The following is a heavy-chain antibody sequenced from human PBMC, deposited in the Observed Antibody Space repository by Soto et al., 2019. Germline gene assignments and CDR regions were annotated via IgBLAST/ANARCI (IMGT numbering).Heavy chain of an antibody. V-gene: IGHV3-30*18. J-gene: IGHJ6*02. D-gene: IGHD3-22*01. Sequence: GGSLRLSCAASGFTFSSYGMHWVRQAPGKGLEWVAVISYDGSNKYYADSVKGRFTISRDNSKNTLYLQMNSLRAEDTAVYYCAKTAYYYDSSGYPRAYYYYYYGMDVWGQGTTVTVSS. CDR3: AKTAYYYDSSGYPRAYYYYYYGMDV. CDR1: GFTFSSYG. CDR2: ISYDGSNK.